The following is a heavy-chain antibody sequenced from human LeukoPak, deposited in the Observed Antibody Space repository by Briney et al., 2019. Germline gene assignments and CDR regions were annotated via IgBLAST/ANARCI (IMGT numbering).Heavy chain of an antibody. J-gene: IGHJ5*02. CDR1: GGSISSGGYY. CDR2: IYYSGST. CDR3: ARVPYCSGGSCYWFDP. Sequence: SQTLSLTCTASGGSISSGGYYWSWIRQHPGKGLEWIGYIYYSGSTYYNPSLKSRVTISVDTSKNQFSLKLSSVTAADTAVYYCARVPYCSGGSCYWFDPWGQGTLVTVSS. V-gene: IGHV4-31*03. D-gene: IGHD2-15*01.